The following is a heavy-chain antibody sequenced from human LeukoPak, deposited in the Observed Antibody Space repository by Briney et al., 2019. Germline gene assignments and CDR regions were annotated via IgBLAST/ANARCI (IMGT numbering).Heavy chain of an antibody. CDR2: IYTSGST. J-gene: IGHJ6*03. CDR3: ARRSCSSTSCYFGRNYYYYMDV. V-gene: IGHV4-61*02. D-gene: IGHD2-2*01. CDR1: GGSISSGSYY. Sequence: SETLSLTCTVSGGSISSGSYYWSWLRQPAGKGLEWIGRIYTSGSTNYNPSLKTRVTISVDTSKNQFPLKLSSVTAADTAVYYCARRSCSSTSCYFGRNYYYYMDVWGKGTTVTVSS.